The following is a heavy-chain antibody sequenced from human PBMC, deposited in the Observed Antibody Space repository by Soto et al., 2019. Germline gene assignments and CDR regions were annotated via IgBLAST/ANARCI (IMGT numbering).Heavy chain of an antibody. Sequence: PSETLSLTCAVYGGSFSGYYWSWIRQPPGKGLEWIGEINHSGSTNYNPSLKSRVTISVDTSKNQFSLKLSSVTAADTAVYYCASTIAARRAYWGQGTLVTVSS. V-gene: IGHV4-34*01. CDR1: GGSFSGYY. D-gene: IGHD6-6*01. J-gene: IGHJ4*02. CDR3: ASTIAARRAY. CDR2: INHSGST.